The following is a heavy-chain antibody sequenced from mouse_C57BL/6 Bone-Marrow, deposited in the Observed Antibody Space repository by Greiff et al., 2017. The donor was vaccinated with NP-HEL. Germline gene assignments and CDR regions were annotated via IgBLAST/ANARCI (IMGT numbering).Heavy chain of an antibody. J-gene: IGHJ3*01. CDR2: IYPRSGNT. CDR3: AREKSYWAWFAY. Sequence: QVQLQQSGAELARPGASVKLSCKASGYTFTSYGISWVKQRTGQGLEWIGEIYPRSGNTYYNEKFKGKATLTADKSSSTAYMELRSLTSEDSAVYFCAREKSYWAWFAYWSQGTLVTVSA. V-gene: IGHV1-81*01. CDR1: GYTFTSYG. D-gene: IGHD2-10*01.